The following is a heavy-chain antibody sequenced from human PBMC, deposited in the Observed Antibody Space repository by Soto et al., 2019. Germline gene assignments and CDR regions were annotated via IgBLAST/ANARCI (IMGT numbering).Heavy chain of an antibody. J-gene: IGHJ4*02. D-gene: IGHD3-22*01. Sequence: QVQLVESGGGVVQPGRSLRLSCAASGFTFRTYSMHWVRQVPGKGLEWVAVISYDGSNKYYADSVKGRFTISRDNSNNTLHLQMNFLRAEDTAVYFCAGGYYYDSCGLYSLILNFDHWGQGTLVTVSS. V-gene: IGHV3-30-3*01. CDR3: AGGYYYDSCGLYSLILNFDH. CDR1: GFTFRTYS. CDR2: ISYDGSNK.